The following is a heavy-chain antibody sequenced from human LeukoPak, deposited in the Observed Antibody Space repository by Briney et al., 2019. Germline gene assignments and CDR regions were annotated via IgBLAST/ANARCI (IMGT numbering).Heavy chain of an antibody. Sequence: QSGGSLRLSCSASGFIISNYAMHWVRQAPGKGLEYVSAISANGGRTYYADSVKGRFTISRDNSKNTLYLQMSSLRAEDTAIYHCVKDLYKGDSSSWYYFHYWGQGTLVTVSS. J-gene: IGHJ4*02. CDR2: ISANGGRT. CDR3: VKDLYKGDSSSWYYFHY. V-gene: IGHV3-64D*06. CDR1: GFIISNYA. D-gene: IGHD6-13*01.